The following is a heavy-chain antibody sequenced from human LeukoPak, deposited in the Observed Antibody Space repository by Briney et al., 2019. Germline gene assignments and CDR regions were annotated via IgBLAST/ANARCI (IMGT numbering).Heavy chain of an antibody. CDR3: ARYVWGSYPTFEDY. J-gene: IGHJ4*02. CDR1: GGSISSSSYY. V-gene: IGHV4-39*07. CDR2: IYYSGST. D-gene: IGHD3-16*02. Sequence: TSETLSLTCTVSGGSISSSSYYWGWIRQPPGKGLEWIGSIYYSGSTYYNPSLKSRVTISVDTSKNQFSLKLSSVTAADTAVYYCARYVWGSYPTFEDYWGQGTLVTVSS.